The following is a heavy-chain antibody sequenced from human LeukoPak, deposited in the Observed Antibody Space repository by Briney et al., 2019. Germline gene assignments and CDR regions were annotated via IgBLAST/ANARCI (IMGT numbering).Heavy chain of an antibody. CDR2: INWNGCST. D-gene: IGHD3-22*01. CDR3: ARGHYYDSSGNSWAPDY. J-gene: IGHJ4*02. V-gene: IGHV3-20*04. Sequence: GGSLRLSCAASAFTFDDYGMSWVRQAPGEGLEWVSGINWNGCSTGYADSVKGRFTISRDNAKNSLYLQMNSLRVEDTALYYCARGHYYDSSGNSWAPDYWGQGTLVTVSS. CDR1: AFTFDDYG.